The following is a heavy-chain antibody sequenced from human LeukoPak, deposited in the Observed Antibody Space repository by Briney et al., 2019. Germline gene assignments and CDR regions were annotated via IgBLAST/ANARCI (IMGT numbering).Heavy chain of an antibody. D-gene: IGHD4-17*01. Sequence: SETLSLTCTVSGGSISSYYWSWIRQPPGKGLEWIGYIYYSGSTNYNPSLKSRVTISVDTSKNQFSLKLSSVTAADTAVYYCARTLDYGDYVFDYWGQGTTVTVSS. V-gene: IGHV4-59*08. CDR3: ARTLDYGDYVFDY. J-gene: IGHJ4*03. CDR2: IYYSGST. CDR1: GGSISSYY.